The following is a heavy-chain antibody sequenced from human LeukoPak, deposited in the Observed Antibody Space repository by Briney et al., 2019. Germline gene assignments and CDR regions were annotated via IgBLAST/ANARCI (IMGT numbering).Heavy chain of an antibody. V-gene: IGHV1-18*01. J-gene: IGHJ6*02. CDR2: INPYNGNT. CDR1: GYTFNSYG. CDR3: AREPYYYDSSGPGGGNWVGLLYYYYYGMDV. D-gene: IGHD3-22*01. Sequence: ASVKVSCKTSGYTFNSYGISWVRQAPGQGLAWMGWINPYNGNTNYAQKLQGRVTMTTDTSTSTAYMELRSLRSDDTAVYYCAREPYYYDSSGPGGGNWVGLLYYYYYGMDVWGQGTTVTVSS.